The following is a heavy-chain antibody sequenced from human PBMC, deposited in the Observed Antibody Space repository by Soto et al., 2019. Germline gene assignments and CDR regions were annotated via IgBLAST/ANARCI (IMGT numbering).Heavy chain of an antibody. D-gene: IGHD6-25*01. V-gene: IGHV3-48*01. CDR2: IDSSGSIT. Sequence: PGGSLRLSCAASGFTFYTYSMNWVRQAPGKGLEWISYIDSSGSITYYADSVRGRFTLSRDNAKNSLYLQVSSLRAEDTAVYYCARDQSRYSGYPFDYWGQGKMVTVSS. CDR1: GFTFYTYS. CDR3: ARDQSRYSGYPFDY. J-gene: IGHJ4*02.